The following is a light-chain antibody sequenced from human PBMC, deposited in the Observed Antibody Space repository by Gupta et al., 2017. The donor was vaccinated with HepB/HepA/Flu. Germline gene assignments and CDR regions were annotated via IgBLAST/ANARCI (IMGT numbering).Light chain of an antibody. CDR3: QQYSFCPCA. Sequence: DIMMTKYPSNLFASLGDEVTITCRARQRVSGWLAWYQQKPGKAPKLLIYSISTVEGGVPSSFSGSGSGTEVTLTISDLQPGDFAKYYCQQYSFCPCAFGQGTXVEIK. CDR1: QRVSGW. V-gene: IGKV1-5*03. J-gene: IGKJ1*01. CDR2: SIS.